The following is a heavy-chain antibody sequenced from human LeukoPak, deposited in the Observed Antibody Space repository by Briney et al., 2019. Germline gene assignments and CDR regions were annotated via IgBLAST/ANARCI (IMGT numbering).Heavy chain of an antibody. CDR3: AKLKRVGIAPFDD. CDR1: GFTFSHFA. J-gene: IGHJ4*02. V-gene: IGHV3-23*01. D-gene: IGHD3-10*01. CDR2: ISGSGNKT. Sequence: GGSLRLSCAASGFTFSHFAMSWVRQAPGKGLHWVSTISGSGNKTYDADSVKGRFTTSRDNSKNTLYLQMTGLRAEDTAVYYCAKLKRVGIAPFDDWGQGTLVTVSS.